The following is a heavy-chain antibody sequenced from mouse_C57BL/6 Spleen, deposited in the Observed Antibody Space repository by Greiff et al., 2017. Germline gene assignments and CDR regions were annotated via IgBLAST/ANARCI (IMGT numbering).Heavy chain of an antibody. CDR1: GFTFSSYG. D-gene: IGHD1-1*01. Sequence: EVMLVESGGDLVKPGGSLKLSCAASGFTFSSYGMSWVRQTPDKRLEWVATISSGGSYTYYPDSVKGRFTISRDNAKNTLYLQLSSLKSEDTAMYYCARRATGPFDYWGQGTTLTVSS. J-gene: IGHJ2*01. CDR2: ISSGGSYT. CDR3: ARRATGPFDY. V-gene: IGHV5-6*02.